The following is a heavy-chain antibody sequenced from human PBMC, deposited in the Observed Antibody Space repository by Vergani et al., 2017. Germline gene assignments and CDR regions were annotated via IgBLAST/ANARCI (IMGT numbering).Heavy chain of an antibody. Sequence: QVQLVQSGAEVKKPGSSVKVSCKASGGTFSSYAISWVRQAPGQGLEWMGGIIPIFGTANYAQKFQGRVTITADESTSTAYMELRSLRSDDTAVYYCARVYGDYVGELGYYFDYWGQGTLVTVSS. J-gene: IGHJ4*02. D-gene: IGHD4-17*01. V-gene: IGHV1-69*01. CDR3: ARVYGDYVGELGYYFDY. CDR1: GGTFSSYA. CDR2: IIPIFGTA.